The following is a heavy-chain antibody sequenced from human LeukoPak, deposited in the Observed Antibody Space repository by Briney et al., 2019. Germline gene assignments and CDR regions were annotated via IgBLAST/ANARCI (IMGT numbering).Heavy chain of an antibody. CDR3: AKVKWKLIGYFDY. V-gene: IGHV3-7*03. CDR1: GFTFSTYW. Sequence: GGSLRLSCAASGFTFSTYWMSWVRQAPGKGLEWVANIKEDGNEKYYVDSVKGRFTNSRDDSKNTLFLQMNSLRAEDTAVYFCAKVKWKLIGYFDYWGQGTLVTVSS. D-gene: IGHD1-20*01. CDR2: IKEDGNEK. J-gene: IGHJ4*02.